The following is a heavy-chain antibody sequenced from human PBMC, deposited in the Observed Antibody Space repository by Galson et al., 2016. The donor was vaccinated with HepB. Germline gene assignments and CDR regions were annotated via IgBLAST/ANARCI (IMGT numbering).Heavy chain of an antibody. J-gene: IGHJ5*02. CDR2: IYWDDDK. D-gene: IGHD3-10*01. Sequence: PALVKPTQTLTLTCTFSGFSLTTDGVGVGWIRQPPGEALEWLALIYWDDDKRYSPSLKRRLTITKDTSKNQVVLTMTNMDPVDTATDYCAHSTYGSGSYLGVDWFDPWGQGTLVTVSS. CDR1: GFSLTTDGVG. V-gene: IGHV2-5*02. CDR3: AHSTYGSGSYLGVDWFDP.